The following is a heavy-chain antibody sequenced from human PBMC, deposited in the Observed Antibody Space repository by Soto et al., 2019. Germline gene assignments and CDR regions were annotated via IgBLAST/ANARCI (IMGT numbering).Heavy chain of an antibody. CDR2: IYYTGST. D-gene: IGHD1-1*01. Sequence: SETLSLTCTVSGGSITSYYWSWIRQPPGKGLEWIGYIYYTGSTNYNPSLKSRVTISVDTSKNQFSLKLSSVTAADTAVYYCARDTWYNGWFDPWGQGTLVTVSS. J-gene: IGHJ5*02. CDR1: GGSITSYY. CDR3: ARDTWYNGWFDP. V-gene: IGHV4-59*01.